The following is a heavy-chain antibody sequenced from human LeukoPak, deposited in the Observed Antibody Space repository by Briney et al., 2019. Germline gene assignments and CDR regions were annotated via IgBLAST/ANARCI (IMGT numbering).Heavy chain of an antibody. D-gene: IGHD2-2*01. J-gene: IGHJ6*03. CDR1: GGSISSGSYY. CDR3: ARDTPGIVVVPAASYYYYYMDV. CDR2: IYTSGST. V-gene: IGHV4-61*02. Sequence: SETLSLTCTVSGGSISSGSYYWSWIRQPAGKGLEWIGRIYTSGSTNYNPSLKSRVTISVDTSKNQFSLKLSSVTAADTAVYYCARDTPGIVVVPAASYYYYYMDVWGKGTTVTVSS.